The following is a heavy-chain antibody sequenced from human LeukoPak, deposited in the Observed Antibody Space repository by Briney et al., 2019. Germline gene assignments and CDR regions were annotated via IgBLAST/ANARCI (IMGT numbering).Heavy chain of an antibody. D-gene: IGHD6-13*01. CDR2: IWYDGSNK. CDR3: ARDQIIAAAGYYYYYGMDG. Sequence: GGSLRLSCAASGFTFSSYGMHWVRQAPGKGLEWVAVIWYDGSNKYYADSVKGRFTISRDNSKNTLYLQMNSLRAEDTAVYYCARDQIIAAAGYYYYYGMDGWGQGTTVTVSS. CDR1: GFTFSSYG. J-gene: IGHJ6*02. V-gene: IGHV3-33*01.